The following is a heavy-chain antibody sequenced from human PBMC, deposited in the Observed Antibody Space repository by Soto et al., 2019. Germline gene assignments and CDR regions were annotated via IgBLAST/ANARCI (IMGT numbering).Heavy chain of an antibody. V-gene: IGHV4-30-2*01. CDR1: GGSISSGGYS. D-gene: IGHD3-16*02. CDR3: ARCDHLVTLFDP. Sequence: PSETLSLTCAVSGGSISSGGYSWGWIRQPPGKGLEWIGYINHSGSTYYNPSLKSRVTISVDRSKNQFSLKLSSVTAADTAVYYCARCDHLVTLFDPWGQGTLVTVSS. J-gene: IGHJ5*02. CDR2: INHSGST.